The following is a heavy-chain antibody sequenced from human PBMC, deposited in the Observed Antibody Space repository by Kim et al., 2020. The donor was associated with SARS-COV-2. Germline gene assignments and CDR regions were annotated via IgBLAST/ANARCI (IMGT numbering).Heavy chain of an antibody. CDR1: GFTFGDYA. Sequence: GGSLRLSCTASGFTFGDYAMSWFRQAPGKGLEWVGFIRSKAYGGTTEYAASVKGRFTISRDDSKSIAYLQMNSLKTEDTAVYYCTRGSYDSSGYYLFRYYYYGMDVWGQGTTVTVSS. CDR3: TRGSYDSSGYYLFRYYYYGMDV. CDR2: IRSKAYGGTT. D-gene: IGHD3-22*01. J-gene: IGHJ6*02. V-gene: IGHV3-49*03.